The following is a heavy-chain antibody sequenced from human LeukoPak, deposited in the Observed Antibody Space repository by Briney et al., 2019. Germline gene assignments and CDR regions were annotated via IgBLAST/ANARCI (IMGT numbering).Heavy chain of an antibody. D-gene: IGHD3-10*01. CDR3: AKAGTMVRGVIFRFDY. J-gene: IGHJ4*02. CDR1: GFTFSSYA. CDR2: ISGSGGST. Sequence: GESLRLSCAAPGFTFSSYAMSWVRQAPGKGLEWVSAISGSGGSTYYADSVKGRFTISRDNSKNTLYLQMNSLRAEDTAVYYCAKAGTMVRGVIFRFDYWGQGTLVTVSS. V-gene: IGHV3-23*01.